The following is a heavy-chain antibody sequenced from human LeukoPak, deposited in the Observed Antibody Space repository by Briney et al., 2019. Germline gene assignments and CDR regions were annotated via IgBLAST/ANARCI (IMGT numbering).Heavy chain of an antibody. V-gene: IGHV3-23*01. J-gene: IGHJ2*01. Sequence: GGSLRLSCAASGFTFNNYAMIWVRQAPGNGLEWFSVISGSGNSTYYADSVKGRFTISRDNSKTTLYLQMNSLRGEDTAVYHCVKDNSNWYWYFDLWGRGTLVTVSS. D-gene: IGHD1-1*01. CDR1: GFTFNNYA. CDR2: ISGSGNST. CDR3: VKDNSNWYWYFDL.